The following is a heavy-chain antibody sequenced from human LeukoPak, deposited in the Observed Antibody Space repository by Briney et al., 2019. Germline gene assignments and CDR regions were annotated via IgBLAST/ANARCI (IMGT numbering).Heavy chain of an antibody. D-gene: IGHD3-9*01. J-gene: IGHJ4*02. CDR1: GGSFSGYY. CDR3: ARPGDILTGYYTFDY. Sequence: SGTLSLTCAVYGGSFSGYYWSWIRQPPGKGLEWIGEINHSGSTNYNPSLKSRVTISVDTSKNQFSLKLSSVTAADTAVYYCARPGDILTGYYTFDYWGQGTLVTVSS. CDR2: INHSGST. V-gene: IGHV4-34*01.